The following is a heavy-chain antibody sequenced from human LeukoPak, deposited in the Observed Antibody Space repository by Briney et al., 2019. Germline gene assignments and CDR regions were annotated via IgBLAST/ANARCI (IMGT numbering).Heavy chain of an antibody. CDR3: AKGSGRYCRGGSCYSFDY. Sequence: GGSLRLSCAASGFTFSSYWMSWVRQAPGKGLEWVAVISDDGSITYYGDSVKGRFTISRDNSKNTVYLQINSLRAEDSAVYYCAKGSGRYCRGGSCYSFDYWGQGTLVTVSS. V-gene: IGHV3-30*18. J-gene: IGHJ4*02. D-gene: IGHD2-15*01. CDR2: ISDDGSIT. CDR1: GFTFSSYW.